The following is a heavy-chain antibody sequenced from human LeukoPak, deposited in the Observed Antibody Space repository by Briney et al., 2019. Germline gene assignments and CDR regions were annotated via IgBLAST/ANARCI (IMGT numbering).Heavy chain of an antibody. CDR3: ARESPCSGDGCHARLDY. CDR2: VNAGNGNT. D-gene: IGHD2-15*01. J-gene: IGHJ4*02. Sequence: GASVKVSCKASGYTFTGYYMHWVRQAPGQTLEWMGWVNAGNGNTKYSQKFQGRVTISRDTSASTAYMELNSLKAEDTAVYYCARESPCSGDGCHARLDYWGQGTLVTVSS. V-gene: IGHV1-3*01. CDR1: GYTFTGYY.